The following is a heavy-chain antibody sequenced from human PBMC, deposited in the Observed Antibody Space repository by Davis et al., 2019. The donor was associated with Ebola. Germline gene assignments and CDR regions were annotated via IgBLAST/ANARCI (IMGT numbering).Heavy chain of an antibody. V-gene: IGHV4-39*07. Sequence: MPGGSLRLSCTVSGASISNTDDYFWAWIRQPPGKGLEWIGSIFYSGTPYYNPSLKSRVTISVDTSKNQFSLKLSSVTAADTAVYYCARRASYNWNYAFDIWGQGTMVTVSS. CDR3: ARRASYNWNYAFDI. D-gene: IGHD1-7*01. CDR1: GASISNTDDYF. CDR2: IFYSGTP. J-gene: IGHJ3*02.